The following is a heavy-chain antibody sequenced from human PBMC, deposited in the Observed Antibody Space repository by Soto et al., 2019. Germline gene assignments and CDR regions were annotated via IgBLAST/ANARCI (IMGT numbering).Heavy chain of an antibody. V-gene: IGHV4-59*12. CDR3: ARVGVVTDAFDI. CDR2: IFYTGST. CDR1: GLSISTYY. Sequence: PPATPTLTCTHSGLSISTYYWRCVRKPPGKGLEWIGYIFYTGSTYYNPSLKSRVTISVDRSKNQFSLKLSSVTAADTAVYYCARVGVVTDAFDIWGQGTMVTVSS. J-gene: IGHJ3*02. D-gene: IGHD2-21*02.